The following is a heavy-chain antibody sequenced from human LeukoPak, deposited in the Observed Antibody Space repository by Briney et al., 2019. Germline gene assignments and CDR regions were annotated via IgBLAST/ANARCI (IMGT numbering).Heavy chain of an antibody. CDR2: ISSSSSYI. V-gene: IGHV3-21*01. J-gene: IGHJ5*02. CDR1: GFTFSSYS. D-gene: IGHD3-3*01. CDR3: ARMFDFWSGYDNWFDP. Sequence: GGSLRLSCAASGFTFSSYSMNWVRQAPGKGLEWVSSISSSSSYIYYADSVKGRFTITRDNAKKSLYLQMNSLRAEDTAVYYCARMFDFWSGYDNWFDPWGQGTLVTVSS.